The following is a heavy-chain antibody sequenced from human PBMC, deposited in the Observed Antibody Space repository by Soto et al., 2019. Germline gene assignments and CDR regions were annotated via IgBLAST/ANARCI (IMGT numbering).Heavy chain of an antibody. CDR1: GFPFSSYA. V-gene: IGHV3-23*01. J-gene: IGHJ4*02. CDR2: ISGSGGRT. Sequence: GGSLRLSCAASGFPFSSYAMSWVRQAPGKGLEWVSTISGSGGRTYYADSVKGRFTISRDNSKNTLYLQMNSLRAEDTAVYYCAKDRASAILDNWGQGTLVTVSS. CDR3: AKDRASAILDN. D-gene: IGHD6-25*01.